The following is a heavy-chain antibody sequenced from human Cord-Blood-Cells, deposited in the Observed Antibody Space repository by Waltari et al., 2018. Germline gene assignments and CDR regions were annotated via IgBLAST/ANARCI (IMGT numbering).Heavy chain of an antibody. CDR1: GFTFRSYG. V-gene: IGHV3-30*18. D-gene: IGHD3-10*01. Sequence: QVQLVESGGGVVRPGRSLRLSRAASGFTFRSYGLHGVRQAPGKGLEWVAVISYDGSNKYYADSVKGRFTISRDNSKNTLYLQMNSLRAEDTAVYYCAKDGSGIGVPDYWGQGTLVTVSS. CDR2: ISYDGSNK. J-gene: IGHJ4*02. CDR3: AKDGSGIGVPDY.